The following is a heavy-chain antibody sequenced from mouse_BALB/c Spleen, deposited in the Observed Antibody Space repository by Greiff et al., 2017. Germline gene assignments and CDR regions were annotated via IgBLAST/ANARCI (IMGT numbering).Heavy chain of an antibody. J-gene: IGHJ4*01. D-gene: IGHD1-1*01. CDR3: AREEGINYYPATDGMDY. CDR2: IRNKAKGYTT. CDR1: GFTFTDYY. Sequence: EVKLVESGGGLVPPWGSLRLSCATSGFTFTDYYMRWVRQPPGKALEWLGFIRNKAKGYTTEYSASVLGRFTISRDNPQSILYLQMNTLRADDSATYCRAREEGINYYPATDGMDYWGQGTSVTVSS. V-gene: IGHV7-3*02.